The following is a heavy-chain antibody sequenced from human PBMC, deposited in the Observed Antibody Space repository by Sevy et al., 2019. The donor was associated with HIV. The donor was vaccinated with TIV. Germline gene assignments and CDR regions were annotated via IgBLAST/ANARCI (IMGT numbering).Heavy chain of an antibody. J-gene: IGHJ4*02. Sequence: GGSLRLSCVVSGFTFTTSGMHWVRQAPGKGLEWVANIKQDGSEKYYVDSVKGRFTISRDNAKNSLYLQMNSLRAEDTAVYYCARGSITIFGVAMYWGQGTLVTVSS. CDR1: GFTFTTSG. CDR3: ARGSITIFGVAMY. CDR2: IKQDGSEK. D-gene: IGHD3-3*01. V-gene: IGHV3-7*01.